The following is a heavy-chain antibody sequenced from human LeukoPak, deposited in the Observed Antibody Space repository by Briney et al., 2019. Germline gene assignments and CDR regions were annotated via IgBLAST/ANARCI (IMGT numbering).Heavy chain of an antibody. Sequence: GGSLRLSRAASGFTFSSYGMHWVRQAPGKGLEWVAFIRYDGSNKYYADSVKGRFTISRDNSKNTLYLQMNSLRAEDTAVYYCAKDFGTYYFHYYMDVWGKGTTVTISS. V-gene: IGHV3-30*02. D-gene: IGHD3-16*01. J-gene: IGHJ6*03. CDR3: AKDFGTYYFHYYMDV. CDR1: GFTFSSYG. CDR2: IRYDGSNK.